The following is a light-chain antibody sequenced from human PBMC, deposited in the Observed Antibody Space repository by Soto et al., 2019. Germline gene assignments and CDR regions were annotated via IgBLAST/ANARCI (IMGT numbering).Light chain of an antibody. CDR1: SSDVGGYNY. Sequence: QSALTRPASVSGSPGQSITISCTGTSSDVGGYNYVSWYQQHPGKAPKLMIYDVSNRPSGVSNRFSGSKSGNTASLTISGLVSEDEADYYCSSYTSSSTLLYVFGSGTKLTVL. CDR3: SSYTSSSTLLYV. J-gene: IGLJ1*01. V-gene: IGLV2-14*01. CDR2: DVS.